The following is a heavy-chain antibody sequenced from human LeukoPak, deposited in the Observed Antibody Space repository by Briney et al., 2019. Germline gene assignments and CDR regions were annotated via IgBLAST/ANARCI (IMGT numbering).Heavy chain of an antibody. J-gene: IGHJ4*02. CDR3: ARATSDSSGYPVSDY. CDR1: GFTFSSYG. CDR2: ISSSYNTI. V-gene: IGHV3-48*04. Sequence: GRSLRLSCAASGFTFSSYGMHWVRQAPGKGLEWVSYISSSYNTIYYRDSVQGRFIISRDNAKNSLSLQMNSLRAEDSGIYYCARATSDSSGYPVSDYWGQGTLVTVSS. D-gene: IGHD3-22*01.